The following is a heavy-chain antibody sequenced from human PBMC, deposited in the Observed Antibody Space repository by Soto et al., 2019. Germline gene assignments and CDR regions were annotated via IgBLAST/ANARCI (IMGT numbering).Heavy chain of an antibody. D-gene: IGHD2-15*01. CDR2: ISYDGSNK. Sequence: QVQLVESGGGVVQPGRSLRLSCAASGFTFSSYAMHWVRQAPGKGLGWVAVISYDGSNKYYADSVKGRFTISRDNSKNTLYLQMNSLRAEDTAVYYCAREGGPGWFDPWGQGTLVTVSS. CDR1: GFTFSSYA. CDR3: AREGGPGWFDP. V-gene: IGHV3-30-3*01. J-gene: IGHJ5*02.